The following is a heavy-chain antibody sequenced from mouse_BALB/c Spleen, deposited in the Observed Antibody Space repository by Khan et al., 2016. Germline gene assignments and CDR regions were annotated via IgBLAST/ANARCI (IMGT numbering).Heavy chain of an antibody. CDR3: TRGESTMIRGFAY. D-gene: IGHD2-4*01. J-gene: IGHJ3*01. CDR2: IYPSDIYT. Sequence: QVQLQQPGAELVRPGASVKLSCKASGYTFTSYWKNWMKQRPGQGLEWIGNIYPSDIYTNYNQKFKDKATLTVDKSSSTAYMQLSSPTSEDSAIYYCTRGESTMIRGFAYWGQGTLVTVSA. CDR1: GYTFTSYW. V-gene: IGHV1-69*02.